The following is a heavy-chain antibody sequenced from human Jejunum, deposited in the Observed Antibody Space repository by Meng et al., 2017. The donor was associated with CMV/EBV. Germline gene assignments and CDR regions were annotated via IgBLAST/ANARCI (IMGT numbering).Heavy chain of an antibody. J-gene: IGHJ4*02. D-gene: IGHD6-13*01. V-gene: IGHV3-30*02. CDR1: GGTFSSYG. CDR3: MKDQALG. CDR2: IRYDGSNK. Sequence: LKISCAASGGTFSSYGMNWVRQAPGKGLEWVGFIRYDGSNKFYADSVKGRFTISRDNSKNTLYLQMNSLRAEDTGVYYCMKDQALGWGQGTLVTVSS.